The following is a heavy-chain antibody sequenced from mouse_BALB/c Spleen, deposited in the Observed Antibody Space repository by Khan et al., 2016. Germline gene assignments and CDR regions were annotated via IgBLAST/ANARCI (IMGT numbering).Heavy chain of an antibody. Sequence: QVQLQQSGAELVRPGTSVKVSCKASGYAFTNYLIEWVKQRPGQGLEWIGVINPGSGGTNYNETFKGKATLTADKSSSTSYMQLSSLTSDDSAVYFCAVMGGNYDAIDYWGQGTSVTVSS. D-gene: IGHD2-1*01. CDR3: AVMGGNYDAIDY. V-gene: IGHV1-54*01. CDR1: GYAFTNYL. CDR2: INPGSGGT. J-gene: IGHJ4*01.